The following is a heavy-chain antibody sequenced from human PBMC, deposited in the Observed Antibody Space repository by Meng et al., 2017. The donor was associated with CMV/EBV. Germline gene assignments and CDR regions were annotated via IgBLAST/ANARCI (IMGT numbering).Heavy chain of an antibody. CDR2: INHSGST. CDR3: ASLSTMIVVEN. CDR1: GGSFSGYY. V-gene: IGHV4-34*01. J-gene: IGHJ4*02. D-gene: IGHD3-22*01. Sequence: LRPSCAVYGGSFSGYYWSWIRQLPGKGLEWIGEINHSGSTNYNPSIKSRVTISVDTSKNQFSLKLSSVTAADTAVYYCASLSTMIVVENWGQGTLVTVSS.